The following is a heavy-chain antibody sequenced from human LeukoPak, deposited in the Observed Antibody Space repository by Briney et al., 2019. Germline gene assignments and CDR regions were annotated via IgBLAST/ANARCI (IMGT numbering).Heavy chain of an antibody. Sequence: GGSLRLSCAASGFTFSSYAMSWVRQAPGKGLEWVSGISGGGGSTYYADSVKGRFTVSRDNSKNTLYLQVNSLRAEDTAVYYCARKFGSYCSDYWGQGTLVTVSS. J-gene: IGHJ4*02. CDR3: ARKFGSYCSDY. CDR1: GFTFSSYA. V-gene: IGHV3-23*01. CDR2: ISGGGGST. D-gene: IGHD1-26*01.